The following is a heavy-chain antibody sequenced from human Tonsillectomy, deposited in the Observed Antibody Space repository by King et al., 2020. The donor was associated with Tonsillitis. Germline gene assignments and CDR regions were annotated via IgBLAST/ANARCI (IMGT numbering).Heavy chain of an antibody. Sequence: QLQESGPGLVKPSETLSLTCTVSGGSVSSGSYYWSWIRQPPGKGLEWIGYIYYRGSTNYNPSLKSRVTISVDTSKNQFSLKLSSVTAADTAVYYCARDLYSSGWYYFDNWGQGTLVTVSS. D-gene: IGHD6-19*01. CDR1: GGSVSSGSYY. CDR2: IYYRGST. J-gene: IGHJ4*02. V-gene: IGHV4-61*01. CDR3: ARDLYSSGWYYFDN.